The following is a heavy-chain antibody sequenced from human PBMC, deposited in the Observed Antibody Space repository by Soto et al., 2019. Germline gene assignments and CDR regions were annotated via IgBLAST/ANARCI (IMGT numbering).Heavy chain of an antibody. V-gene: IGHV1-46*01. CDR2: INPSGGST. CDR1: GYIFTNYY. J-gene: IGHJ4*02. CDR3: ARVRDGYSYSYFDY. Sequence: ASVKVSCKASGYIFTNYYMHWVRQAPGQGLEWMGIINPSGGSTTYTQKFQDRVTMSRDTSTSTVYMELSSLTSEDTAVYYCARVRDGYSYSYFDYWGQGTLVTVSS. D-gene: IGHD5-18*01.